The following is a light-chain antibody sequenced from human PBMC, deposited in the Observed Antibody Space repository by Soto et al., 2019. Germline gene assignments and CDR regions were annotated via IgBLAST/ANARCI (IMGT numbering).Light chain of an antibody. CDR3: QQTHISPYT. V-gene: IGKV1-39*01. CDR1: ESISTY. J-gene: IGKJ2*01. Sequence: DIQMTQSPSSLSASVGDRVSITCRASESISTYLSWYLQRPGKAPKLLIYSASSLQSGVSSRFSGSGSGTDFTLTISNLQPEDFVLYYCQQTHISPYTFARGTRLEIK. CDR2: SAS.